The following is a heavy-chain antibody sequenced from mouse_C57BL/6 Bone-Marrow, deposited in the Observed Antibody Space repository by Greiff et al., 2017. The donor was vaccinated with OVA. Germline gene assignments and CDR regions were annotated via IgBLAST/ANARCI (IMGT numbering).Heavy chain of an antibody. CDR1: GYTFTSYW. J-gene: IGHJ3*01. D-gene: IGHD2-4*01. CDR3: ARERMGLPAWFAY. V-gene: IGHV1-50*01. CDR2: IDPSDSYT. Sequence: QVQLQQPGAELVKPGASVKLSCKASGYTFTSYWMQWVKQRPGQGLEWIGEIDPSDSYTNYNQKFKGKATLTVDPSSSTAYMQLSSLTSEDSAVYYCARERMGLPAWFAYWGQGTLVTVSA.